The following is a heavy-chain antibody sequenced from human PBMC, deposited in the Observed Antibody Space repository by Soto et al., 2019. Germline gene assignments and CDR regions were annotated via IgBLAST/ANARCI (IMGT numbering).Heavy chain of an antibody. D-gene: IGHD2-15*01. CDR2: IIPIFGTA. V-gene: IGHV1-69*05. J-gene: IGHJ5*02. CDR3: ARGRGSGGSGYASWFDP. CDR1: GCTFSSYA. Sequence: SVKVSCKASGCTFSSYAISWVRQAPGQGLEWMGGIIPIFGTANYAQKLQGRVTMTTDTSTSTAYMELRSLRSDDTAVYYCARGRGSGGSGYASWFDPWGQGTLVTVSS.